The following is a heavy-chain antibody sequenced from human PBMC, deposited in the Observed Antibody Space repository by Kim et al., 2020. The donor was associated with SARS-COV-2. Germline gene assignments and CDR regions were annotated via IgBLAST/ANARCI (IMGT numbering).Heavy chain of an antibody. V-gene: IGHV3-33*01. Sequence: GGSLRLSCAASGFTFSSYGMHWVRQAPGKGLEWVAVIWYDGSNKYYADSVKGRFTISRDNSKNTLYLQMNSLRAEDTAVYYCARGDETYYYDSSGYSFYYYYGMDVWGQGTTVTVSS. CDR3: ARGDETYYYDSSGYSFYYYYGMDV. D-gene: IGHD3-22*01. CDR1: GFTFSSYG. J-gene: IGHJ6*02. CDR2: IWYDGSNK.